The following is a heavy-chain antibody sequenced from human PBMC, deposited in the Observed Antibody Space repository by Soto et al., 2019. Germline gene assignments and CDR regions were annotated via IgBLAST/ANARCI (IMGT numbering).Heavy chain of an antibody. Sequence: GGSLRLSCAASGFTFNIYAMTWVRQAPGKGLEWVSAISGNGDTTYYADSVKGRFTISRDNSKNTLYLQMNSLRAEDTAVYYCAKDLIRQWLVLGNFDHWGQGARVTVSS. J-gene: IGHJ4*02. D-gene: IGHD6-19*01. CDR2: ISGNGDTT. V-gene: IGHV3-23*01. CDR3: AKDLIRQWLVLGNFDH. CDR1: GFTFNIYA.